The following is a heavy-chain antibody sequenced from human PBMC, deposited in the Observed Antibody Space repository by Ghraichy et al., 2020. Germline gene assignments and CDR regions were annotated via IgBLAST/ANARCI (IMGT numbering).Heavy chain of an antibody. Sequence: SETLSLTCTVSGGSISSSSYYWGWIRQPPGKGLEWIGSIYYSGSTYYNPSLKSRVTISVDTSKNQFSLKLSSVTAADTAVYYCARGPGAVYGSGSNEGYGMDVWGQGTTVTVSS. D-gene: IGHD3-10*01. V-gene: IGHV4-39*01. J-gene: IGHJ6*02. CDR2: IYYSGST. CDR3: ARGPGAVYGSGSNEGYGMDV. CDR1: GGSISSSSYY.